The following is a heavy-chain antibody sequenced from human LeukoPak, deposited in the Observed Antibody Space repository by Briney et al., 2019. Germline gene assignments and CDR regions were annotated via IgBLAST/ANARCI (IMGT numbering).Heavy chain of an antibody. CDR3: ARNKARDNGAWYESFDI. Sequence: PGGLLRLCCAASGFTASSDYMSWVRQPPGRGVWLGSAFFSGCGTCYVASVKGQFTISTDNSKSTLYLQMNSLKAEDTAVYYCARNKARDNGAWYESFDIWGQGTMVTVSS. J-gene: IGHJ3*02. CDR2: FFSGCGT. D-gene: IGHD6-19*01. CDR1: GFTASSDY. V-gene: IGHV3-66*01.